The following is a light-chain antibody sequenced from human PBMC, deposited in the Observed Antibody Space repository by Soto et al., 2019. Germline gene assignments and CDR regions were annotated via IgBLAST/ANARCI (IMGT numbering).Light chain of an antibody. CDR1: SSDVGDFDC. CDR2: EVS. V-gene: IGLV2-8*01. Sequence: QSVLTQPASVSGSPGQSITISCTGTSSDVGDFDCVSWYQQHPGKAPKLMIYEVSKRPSGVPDRFSGSKSGSTASLTVSGLQAEDEADYYCSSYAVTNIFVFGTGTKV. CDR3: SSYAVTNIFV. J-gene: IGLJ1*01.